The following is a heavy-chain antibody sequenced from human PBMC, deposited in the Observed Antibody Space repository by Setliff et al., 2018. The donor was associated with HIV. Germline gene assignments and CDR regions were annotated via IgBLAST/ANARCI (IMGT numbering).Heavy chain of an antibody. CDR2: FDPEEGDT. Sequence: ASVKVSCKASGYTFNSYGISWVRQAPGQGLEWMGGFDPEEGDTIYAQKFQGRVTMTRDTSASTVSMELSSLIFEDTAVYSCASAASAAMWGGGAFDIWGQGTMVTVSS. J-gene: IGHJ3*02. CDR1: GYTFNSYG. V-gene: IGHV1-18*01. CDR3: ASAASAAMWGGGAFDI. D-gene: IGHD2-2*01.